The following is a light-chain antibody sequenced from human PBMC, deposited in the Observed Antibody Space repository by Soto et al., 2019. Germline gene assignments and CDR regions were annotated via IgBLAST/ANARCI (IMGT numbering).Light chain of an antibody. CDR3: QYLNSFPLT. J-gene: IGKJ4*01. V-gene: IGKV1-9*01. CDR2: LAS. CDR1: QGIRNY. Sequence: IQLTQSPSSLSASVGDRVTITCRASQGIRNYLAWYQQKPGKAPNLLIYLASTLQGGVPSRFSGSGSGTDFSLTISSLQPEDFATYYCQYLNSFPLTFGGGTKVELK.